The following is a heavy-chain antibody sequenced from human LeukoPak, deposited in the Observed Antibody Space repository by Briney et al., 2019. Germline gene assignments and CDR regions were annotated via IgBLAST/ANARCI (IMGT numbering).Heavy chain of an antibody. CDR3: ARDLEMATITRDYYYYGMDV. V-gene: IGHV4-59*01. CDR2: IYYSGST. D-gene: IGHD5-12*01. Sequence: SETLSLTCTVSGGSISSYYWSWIRQPPGKGLEWIGYIYYSGSTNYNPSLKSRVTISVDTSKNQFSLKLSSVTAADTAVYYCARDLEMATITRDYYYYGMDVWGQGTTVTVSS. J-gene: IGHJ6*02. CDR1: GGSISSYY.